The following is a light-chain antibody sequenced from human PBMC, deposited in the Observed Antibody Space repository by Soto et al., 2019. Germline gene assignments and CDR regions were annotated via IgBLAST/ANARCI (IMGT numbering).Light chain of an antibody. CDR1: QSVSSY. CDR2: DAS. CDR3: QQRSVWPCT. Sequence: EIVLTQSPATLSLSPGERAALSCRASQSVSSYLASYQQKPGQAPRLLIYDASKRAPGIPARFTGSGSGTDCTVTLSSREPEDFAVYFCQQRSVWPCTFGGGTKVEI. V-gene: IGKV3-11*01. J-gene: IGKJ4*01.